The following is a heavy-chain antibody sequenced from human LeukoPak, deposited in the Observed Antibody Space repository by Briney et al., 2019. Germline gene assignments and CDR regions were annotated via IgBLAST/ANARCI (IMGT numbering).Heavy chain of an antibody. CDR3: ARDSYYYDSSTYRVFDY. CDR1: GGSISSGSYY. V-gene: IGHV4-61*02. D-gene: IGHD3-22*01. Sequence: SETLSLTCTVSGGSISSGSYYWSWIRQPAGKGLEWIGRIYTSGSTNYNPSLKSRVTMSVDTSKNQFSLNLSSVTAADTAVYYCARDSYYYDSSTYRVFDYWGQGTLVTVSS. CDR2: IYTSGST. J-gene: IGHJ4*02.